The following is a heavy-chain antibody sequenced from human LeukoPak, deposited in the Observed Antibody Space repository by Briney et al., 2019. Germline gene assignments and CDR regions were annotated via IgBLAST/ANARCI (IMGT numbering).Heavy chain of an antibody. Sequence: PGGSLRPSSAPSAPTLTSNYTSCVRHAPGNGLEWVAATYRGGRTYYAETAKARFTIPRTNSQNPPYLQMNSLRDEDTAVYYCAREDCSSTGCYFDYWVEGALV. J-gene: IGHJ4*02. D-gene: IGHD2-2*01. CDR3: AREDCSSTGCYFDY. V-gene: IGHV3-66*01. CDR2: TYRGGRT. CDR1: APTLTSNY.